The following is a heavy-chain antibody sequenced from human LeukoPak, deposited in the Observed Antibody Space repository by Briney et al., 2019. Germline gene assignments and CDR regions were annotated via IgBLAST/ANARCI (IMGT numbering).Heavy chain of an antibody. CDR1: GYTLTELS. Sequence: ASVKASCKVSGYTLTELSMHWVRQAPGKGLEWMGGFDPEDGETIYAQKFQGRVTMTEDTSTDTAYMELSSLRSEDTAVYYCATARPQNVRFLEWLPLFDYWGQGTLVTVSS. V-gene: IGHV1-24*01. CDR3: ATARPQNVRFLEWLPLFDY. D-gene: IGHD3-3*01. J-gene: IGHJ4*02. CDR2: FDPEDGET.